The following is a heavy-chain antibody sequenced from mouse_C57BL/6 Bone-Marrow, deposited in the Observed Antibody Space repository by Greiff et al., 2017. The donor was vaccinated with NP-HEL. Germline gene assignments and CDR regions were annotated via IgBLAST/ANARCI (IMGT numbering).Heavy chain of an antibody. CDR2: IYPRSGNT. Sequence: QVQLQQSGAELARPGASVKLSCKASGYTFTSYGISWVKQRPGQGLEWIGEIYPRSGNTYYNEKFKGKATLTADKSSSTAYMELRSLTSEDSAVYFWARCDDGYPFGMAMDYWGQGTSVTVSS. CDR1: GYTFTSYG. V-gene: IGHV1-81*01. J-gene: IGHJ4*01. D-gene: IGHD2-3*01. CDR3: ARCDDGYPFGMAMDY.